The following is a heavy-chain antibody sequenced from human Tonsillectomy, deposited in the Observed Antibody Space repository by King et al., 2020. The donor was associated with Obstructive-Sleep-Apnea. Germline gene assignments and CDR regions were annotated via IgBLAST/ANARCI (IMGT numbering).Heavy chain of an antibody. Sequence: VQLVESGGGLVRPGGSLRLSCAASGFTLSDYYMSWIRQVPGKGLEWISNISSSGNTIYHADSVKGRFTISRDNAKNSLYLQMNSLRAEDTAVYYCARDGPYASGWDFDSWGQGTLVTVSS. CDR1: GFTLSDYY. V-gene: IGHV3-11*01. D-gene: IGHD6-19*01. CDR2: ISSSGNTI. CDR3: ARDGPYASGWDFDS. J-gene: IGHJ4*02.